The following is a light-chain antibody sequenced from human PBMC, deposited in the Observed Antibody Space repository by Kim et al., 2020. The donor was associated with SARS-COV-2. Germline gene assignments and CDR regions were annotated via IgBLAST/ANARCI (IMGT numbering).Light chain of an antibody. CDR2: GA. J-gene: IGKJ2*01. CDR1: QSVTSTY. CDR3: QQYGHSPPYT. Sequence: EIVLTQSPDTLSLSPGERATLSCRASQSVTSTYLAWYQQKPGQAPRLLIYGACRATGIPDRFSGSGSGTDFTLTISRLEPEDFAVYYCQQYGHSPPYTFGQGTKLEI. V-gene: IGKV3-20*01.